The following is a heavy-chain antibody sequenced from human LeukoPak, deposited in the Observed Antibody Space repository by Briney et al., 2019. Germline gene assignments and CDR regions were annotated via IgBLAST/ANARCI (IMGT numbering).Heavy chain of an antibody. CDR2: IVHDGSNK. CDR3: AKDWVNKFASGSSYLDF. J-gene: IGHJ4*02. CDR1: GFSFSNYG. V-gene: IGHV3-30*18. D-gene: IGHD3-10*01. Sequence: GGSLRLSCAASGFSFSNYGMHWVRQAPGKGLEWVAVIVHDGSNKYYADSVKGRFTISRDNSKNTLYLQMNGMRPEDTAVYFCAKDWVNKFASGSSYLDFWGRGTLVTVSP.